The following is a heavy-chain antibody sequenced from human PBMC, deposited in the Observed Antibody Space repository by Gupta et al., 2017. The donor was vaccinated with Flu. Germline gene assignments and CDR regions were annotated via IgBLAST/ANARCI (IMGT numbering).Heavy chain of an antibody. CDR2: ISGSGGST. CDR3: AKDLRENIVVVPAAIVNYYYGMDV. V-gene: IGHV3-23*01. Sequence: EVQLLESGGGLVQPGGSLRLSCAASGFTFSSYAMSWVRQAQGKGLEWVSAISGSGGSTYYADSVKGRFTISRDNSKNTLYLQMNSLRAEDTAVYYCAKDLRENIVVVPAAIVNYYYGMDVWGQGTTVTVSS. J-gene: IGHJ6*02. CDR1: GFTFSSYA. D-gene: IGHD2-2*02.